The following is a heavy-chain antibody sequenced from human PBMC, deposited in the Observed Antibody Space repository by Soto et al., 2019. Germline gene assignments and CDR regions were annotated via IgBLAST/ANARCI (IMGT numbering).Heavy chain of an antibody. J-gene: IGHJ4*02. CDR3: VREGCSGGSCYSGYNLGIDY. D-gene: IGHD2-15*01. CDR2: IFYSGRT. CDR1: RASVASTYYY. Sequence: SETLSLTSTVSRASVASTYYYWTWIRQPPGKGLERIGYIFYSGRTSYNPSLESRVTISADRSKEQFSLKLRSVTAADTAVYYCVREGCSGGSCYSGYNLGIDYWGPGILVTVSS. V-gene: IGHV4-61*01.